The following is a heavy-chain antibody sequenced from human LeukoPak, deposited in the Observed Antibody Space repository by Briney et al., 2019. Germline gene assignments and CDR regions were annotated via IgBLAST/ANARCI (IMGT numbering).Heavy chain of an antibody. J-gene: IGHJ4*02. D-gene: IGHD3-22*01. V-gene: IGHV3-49*03. CDR3: TRDVVPSYYYDSSGYTTPD. Sequence: GGSLRLSCTASGFTFGDYAMSWFRQAPGKGLEWVGFIRSKAYGGTTEYAASVKGRFTISRDDSKSIAYLQMNSLNAEDTAVYYCTRDVVPSYYYDSSGYTTPDWGQGTLVTVSS. CDR1: GFTFGDYA. CDR2: IRSKAYGGTT.